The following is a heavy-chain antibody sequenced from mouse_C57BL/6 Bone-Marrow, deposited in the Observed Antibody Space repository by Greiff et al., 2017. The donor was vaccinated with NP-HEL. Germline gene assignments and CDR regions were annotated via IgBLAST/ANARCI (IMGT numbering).Heavy chain of an antibody. J-gene: IGHJ3*01. V-gene: IGHV5-6*02. D-gene: IGHD1-1*01. CDR1: GFTFSSYG. CDR2: ISSGGSYT. CDR3: ARRYYGSSVWFAY. Sequence: DVMLVESGGDLVKPGGSLKLSCAASGFTFSSYGMSWVRQTPDKRLEWVATISSGGSYTYYPDSVKGRFTISRDNAKNTLYLQMSSLKSEDTAMYYCARRYYGSSVWFAYWGQGTLVTVSA.